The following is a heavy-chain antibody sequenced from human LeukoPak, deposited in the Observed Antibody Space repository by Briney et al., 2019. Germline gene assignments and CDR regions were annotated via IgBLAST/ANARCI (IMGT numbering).Heavy chain of an antibody. CDR2: IHYSGSS. CDR3: SLAPNSNWFDF. Sequence: SETLSLTCTVSGDSLSNFYWTWIRQSPGKVLEWIGNIHYSGSSVYNPSLKSRGTISIDTSRRHFFLKLSSVTAGDTAGYVCSLAPNSNWFDFWGPGTLVTVSS. V-gene: IGHV4-59*08. CDR1: GDSLSNFY. D-gene: IGHD2-8*01. J-gene: IGHJ5*01.